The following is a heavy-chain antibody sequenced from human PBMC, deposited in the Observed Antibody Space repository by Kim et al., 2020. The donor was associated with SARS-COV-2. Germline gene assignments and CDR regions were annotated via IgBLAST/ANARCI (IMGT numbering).Heavy chain of an antibody. CDR3: ARGAGYYYYYYMDV. D-gene: IGHD6-19*01. Sequence: SETLSLTCAVYGGSFSGYYWSWIRQPPGKGLEWIGEINHSGSTNYNPSLKSRVTISVDTSKNQFSLKLSSVTAADTAVYYCARGAGYYYYYYMDVWGKGTTVTVSS. V-gene: IGHV4-34*01. CDR2: INHSGST. J-gene: IGHJ6*03. CDR1: GGSFSGYY.